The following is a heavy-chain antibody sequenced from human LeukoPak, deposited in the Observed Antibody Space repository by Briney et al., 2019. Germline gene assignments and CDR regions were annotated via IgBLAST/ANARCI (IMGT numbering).Heavy chain of an antibody. J-gene: IGHJ5*02. CDR1: GYTFTGYY. CDR2: INPNSGGT. CDR3: ARDARCYDILTGYYSLCKPNWFDP. V-gene: IGHV1-2*02. Sequence: ASVKVSCKASGYTFTGYYMHWVRQAPGQGLEWMGWINPNSGGTNYAQKFQGRVTMTRDTSITTAYMELTSLRSDDTAVYYCARDARCYDILTGYYSLCKPNWFDPWGQGTLVTVSS. D-gene: IGHD3-9*01.